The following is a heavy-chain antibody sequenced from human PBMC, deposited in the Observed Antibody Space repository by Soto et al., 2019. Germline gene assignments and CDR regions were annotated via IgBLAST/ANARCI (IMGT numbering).Heavy chain of an antibody. D-gene: IGHD4-17*01. Sequence: GESLKISCKGSGYSFTSYWISWVRQMPGKGLEWMGRIDPSDSYTNYSPSFQGHVTISADKSISTAYLQWSSLKASDTAMYYCARLGIDDSGDYLDLFDYWGQGTLVTVSS. J-gene: IGHJ4*02. CDR1: GYSFTSYW. CDR3: ARLGIDDSGDYLDLFDY. CDR2: IDPSDSYT. V-gene: IGHV5-10-1*01.